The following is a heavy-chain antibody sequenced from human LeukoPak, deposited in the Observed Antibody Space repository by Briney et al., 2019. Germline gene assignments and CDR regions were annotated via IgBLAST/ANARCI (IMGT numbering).Heavy chain of an antibody. Sequence: GGSLRLPCAASGFTFSSYAMSCVRQAPGKGLEWVSAISGSGGSTYYADSVKGRFTISRDNSKNTLYLQMNSLRAEDTAVYYCARGVPAAFLRLYYFDYWGQGTLVTVSS. V-gene: IGHV3-23*01. J-gene: IGHJ4*02. CDR2: ISGSGGST. D-gene: IGHD2-2*01. CDR1: GFTFSSYA. CDR3: ARGVPAAFLRLYYFDY.